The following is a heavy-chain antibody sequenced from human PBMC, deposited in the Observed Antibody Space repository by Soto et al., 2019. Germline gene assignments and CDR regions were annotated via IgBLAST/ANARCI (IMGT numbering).Heavy chain of an antibody. CDR1: GGSISSSSYY. D-gene: IGHD6-19*01. CDR2: IYYSGST. Sequence: SETLSLTCTVSGGSISSSSYYWGWIRQPPGKGLEWIGSIYYSGSTYYNPSLKSRVTISVDTSKNQFSLKLSSVTAADTAVYYCVLHEAEECNWFDPRSQRTVVTVSA. V-gene: IGHV4-39*01. J-gene: IGHJ5*02. CDR3: VLHEAEECNWFDP.